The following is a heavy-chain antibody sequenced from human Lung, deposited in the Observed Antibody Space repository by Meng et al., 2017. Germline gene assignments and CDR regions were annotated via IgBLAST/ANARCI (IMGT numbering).Heavy chain of an antibody. CDR1: GGSFSDYY. J-gene: IGHJ4*02. CDR2: INHSGST. V-gene: IGHV4-34*02. Sequence: VHLQQWDAGLLKPSEALSLPCVVFGGSFSDYYWRWIRQPPGKGLEWIGEINHSGSTNYNPSLESRATISVDTSQNNLSLKLSSVTAADSAVYYCARGPTTMAHDFDYWGQGTLVTVSS. CDR3: ARGPTTMAHDFDY. D-gene: IGHD4-11*01.